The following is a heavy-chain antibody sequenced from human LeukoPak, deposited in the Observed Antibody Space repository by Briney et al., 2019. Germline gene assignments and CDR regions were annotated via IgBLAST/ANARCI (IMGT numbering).Heavy chain of an antibody. J-gene: IGHJ5*02. CDR3: ARDTFYDFWSGYGGFDP. CDR1: GFTVSSNY. CDR2: IYGDGSR. V-gene: IGHV3-53*01. Sequence: PGGSLRLSCAASGFTVSSNYMSWVRQAPGKGLEWVSNIYGDGSRYYADSVKGRFSISRDKSKNTLYLQMNSLRAEDSAVYYCARDTFYDFWSGYGGFDPWGQGSLVTVSS. D-gene: IGHD3-3*01.